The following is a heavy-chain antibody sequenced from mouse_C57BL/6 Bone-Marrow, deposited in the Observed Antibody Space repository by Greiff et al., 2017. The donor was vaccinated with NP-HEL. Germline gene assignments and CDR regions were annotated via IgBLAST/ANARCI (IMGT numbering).Heavy chain of an antibody. V-gene: IGHV10-1*01. CDR2: IRSKSNNYAT. D-gene: IGHD2-12*01. CDR1: GFSFNTYA. J-gene: IGHJ1*03. Sequence: GGGLVQPKGSLKLSCAASGFSFNTYAMNWVRQAPGKGLEWVARIRSKSNNYATYYADSVKDRFTISRDDSESMLYLQMNNLKTGDTAMYYCVRHVPYRGYFDVWGTGTTVTVSS. CDR3: VRHVPYRGYFDV.